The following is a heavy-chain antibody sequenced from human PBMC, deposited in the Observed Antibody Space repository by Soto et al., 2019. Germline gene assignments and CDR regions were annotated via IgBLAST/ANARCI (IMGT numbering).Heavy chain of an antibody. V-gene: IGHV3-11*05. CDR2: ISGSSSDT. J-gene: IGHJ4*02. CDR3: ATGPRRLRD. Sequence: QVQLVESGGGLVKPGGSLRLSCAASGFTLSDSYMSWLRQAPGKGLESLSYISGSSSDTNYADSVKGRFTISRDNAKNSLYLQMYSLRAEDTAVYYCATGPRRLRDWGQGTLVIVSS. CDR1: GFTLSDSY.